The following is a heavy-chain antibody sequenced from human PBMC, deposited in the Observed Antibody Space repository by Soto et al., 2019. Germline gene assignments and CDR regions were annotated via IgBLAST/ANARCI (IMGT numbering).Heavy chain of an antibody. V-gene: IGHV4-39*01. J-gene: IGHJ4*02. CDR3: ARTIRDGYNYADY. D-gene: IGHD5-12*01. CDR2: IYYSGST. CDR1: GGSISSSSYY. Sequence: QLQLQESGPGLVKPSETLSLTCTVSGGSISSSSYYWGWIRQPPGKGLEWIGSIYYSGSTYYNPSFESRVTISVDTSKNQFSLKLSSVTAADTAVYYCARTIRDGYNYADYWGQGTLVTVSS.